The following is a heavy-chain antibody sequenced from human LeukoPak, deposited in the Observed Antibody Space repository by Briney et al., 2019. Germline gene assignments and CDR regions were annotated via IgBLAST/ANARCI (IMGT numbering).Heavy chain of an antibody. Sequence: PGGSLRLSCTASGLTLSDHIIDWVRQAPGKGLEWVAVIWYDGSNKYYADSVKGRFTISRDNSKNTLYLQMNSLRAEDTAVYYCAKDPYYYDSSGYPDWGQGTLVTVSS. V-gene: IGHV3-33*06. CDR2: IWYDGSNK. CDR3: AKDPYYYDSSGYPD. CDR1: GLTLSDHI. D-gene: IGHD3-22*01. J-gene: IGHJ4*02.